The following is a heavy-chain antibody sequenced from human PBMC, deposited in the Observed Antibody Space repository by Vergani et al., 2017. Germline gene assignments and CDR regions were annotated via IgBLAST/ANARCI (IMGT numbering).Heavy chain of an antibody. J-gene: IGHJ6*02. CDR1: GFTFSSYA. CDR3: ARAXPYCSGGSCYPRDYYYYGMDV. D-gene: IGHD2-15*01. CDR2: ISYDGSNK. Sequence: VQLVESGGGVVQPGRSLRLSCAASGFTFSSYAMHWVRQAPGKGLEWVAVISYDGSNKYYADSVKGRFTISRDNSKNTLYLQMNSLRAEDTAVYYCARAXPYCSGGSCYPRDYYYYGMDVWGQGTTVTVSS. V-gene: IGHV3-30-3*01.